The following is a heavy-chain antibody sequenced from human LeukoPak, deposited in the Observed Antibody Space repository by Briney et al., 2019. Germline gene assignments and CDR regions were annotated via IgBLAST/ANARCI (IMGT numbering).Heavy chain of an antibody. V-gene: IGHV4-34*01. CDR3: ARGPPRDFGTSGFYYNY. CDR2: INHSGST. J-gene: IGHJ4*02. Sequence: SETLSLTCAIYGGSFSDYYWSWIRQPPGKGLEWIGEINHSGSTSYNPSLTSRVTMSVDTSKNQFSLKLSSVTAADTAVYYCARGPPRDFGTSGFYYNYWGQGTRVTVSS. CDR1: GGSFSDYY. D-gene: IGHD3-22*01.